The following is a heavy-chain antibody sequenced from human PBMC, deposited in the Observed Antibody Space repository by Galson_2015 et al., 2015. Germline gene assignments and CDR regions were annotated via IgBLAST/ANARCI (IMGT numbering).Heavy chain of an antibody. D-gene: IGHD4-17*01. CDR2: IYSDGSS. V-gene: IGHV3-53*01. CDR3: ARAPLRDYGDYLDY. J-gene: IGHJ4*02. CDR1: GFTVATHY. Sequence: SLRLSCAASGFTVATHYMSWVRQAPGKGLEWVSVIYSDGSSFYGDSVTGRFAISRDSSKNALYLQMNSLRAEDTAVYYCARAPLRDYGDYLDYRGQGALVTVSS.